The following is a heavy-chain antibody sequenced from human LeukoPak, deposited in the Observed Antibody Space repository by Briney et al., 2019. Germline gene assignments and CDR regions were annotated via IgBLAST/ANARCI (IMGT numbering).Heavy chain of an antibody. J-gene: IGHJ4*02. D-gene: IGHD1-14*01. V-gene: IGHV3-66*04. CDR3: ARHNNGCFVY. CDR1: GFTFSSYA. CDR2: IYSGGST. Sequence: QSGGSLRLSCAASGFTFSSYAMHWVRQAPGKGLEWVSVIYSGGSTYYADSVKGRFTISRDNSKNTLYLQMNSLRAEDTAVYYCARHNNGCFVYWGQGTLVTVSS.